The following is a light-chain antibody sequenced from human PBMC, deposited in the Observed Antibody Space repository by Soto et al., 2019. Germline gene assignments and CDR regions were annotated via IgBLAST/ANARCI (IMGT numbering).Light chain of an antibody. Sequence: SVWTQSPGTLSLSPGERATLSCRASQSVSSSYLAWYQQKPGQAPKLLIFGASIRDTGIPDRFRGSGSGTDFTLTISRLEPEDFAVYYCQQYGRSLWTFGQGTKVDIK. CDR2: GAS. CDR3: QQYGRSLWT. CDR1: QSVSSSY. V-gene: IGKV3-20*01. J-gene: IGKJ1*01.